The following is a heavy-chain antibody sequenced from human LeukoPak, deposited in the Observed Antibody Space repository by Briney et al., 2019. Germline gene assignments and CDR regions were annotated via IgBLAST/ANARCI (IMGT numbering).Heavy chain of an antibody. Sequence: GGSLRLSCAASGFTFSSYGMHWVRQAPGKGLEWVAFIRYDGSNKYYADSVKGRFTISRDNSKNTLYLQMNSLRAEDTAVCYCAKGVVVPAAPSGLYWGQGTLVTVSS. CDR3: AKGVVVPAAPSGLY. V-gene: IGHV3-30*02. CDR1: GFTFSSYG. CDR2: IRYDGSNK. J-gene: IGHJ4*02. D-gene: IGHD2-2*01.